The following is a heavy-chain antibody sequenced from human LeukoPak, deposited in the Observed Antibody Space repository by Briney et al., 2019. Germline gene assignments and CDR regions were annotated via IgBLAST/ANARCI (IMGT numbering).Heavy chain of an antibody. V-gene: IGHV4-31*03. J-gene: IGHJ4*02. Sequence: KPSQTLSLTCTVSGGSISSGGYYWRWIRQHPGKGLEWIVYIYYSGSTYYNPSLQIRVTISVDTSKNQFPLKLSSVPAADTAVYYCARSGSSYYFDYWGQGTLVTVSS. CDR1: GGSISSGGYY. D-gene: IGHD1-26*01. CDR2: IYYSGST. CDR3: ARSGSSYYFDY.